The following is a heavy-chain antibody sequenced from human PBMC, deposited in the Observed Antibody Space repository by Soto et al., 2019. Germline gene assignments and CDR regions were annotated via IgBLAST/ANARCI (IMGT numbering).Heavy chain of an antibody. CDR3: VKSRGGNNFDFFD. CDR2: VRGNGDPP. D-gene: IGHD2-15*01. V-gene: IGHV3-64D*06. CDR1: GFTFSSYA. J-gene: IGHJ4*02. Sequence: GGSLRLSCSTSGFTFSSYAMHWVRQSPGKGLEYISGVRGNGDPPFYADSVKGRFTISRDNSKNTVYLQMSSLSADDAAVYYCVKSRGGNNFDFFDWGQGTLVTVSS.